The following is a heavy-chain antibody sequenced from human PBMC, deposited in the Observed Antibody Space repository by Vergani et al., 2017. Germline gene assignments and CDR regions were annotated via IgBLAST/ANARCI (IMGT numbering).Heavy chain of an antibody. CDR3: ARGRKTIVVVVAATRERLGFDP. D-gene: IGHD2-15*01. Sequence: QVQLVQSGAEVKKPGASVKVSCKASGYTFTGYYMHWVRQAPGQGLEWMGWINPNSGGTNYAQKFQGRVTMTRDTSISTAYMELSRLRSDDTAVYYCARGRKTIVVVVAATRERLGFDPWGQGTLVTVSS. CDR2: INPNSGGT. J-gene: IGHJ5*02. V-gene: IGHV1-2*02. CDR1: GYTFTGYY.